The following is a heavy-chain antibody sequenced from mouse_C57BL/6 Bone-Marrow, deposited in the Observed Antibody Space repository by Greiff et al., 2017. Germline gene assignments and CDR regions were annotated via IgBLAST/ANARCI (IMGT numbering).Heavy chain of an antibody. V-gene: IGHV7-1*01. CDR3: AREAWDWYFDV. CDR1: GFTFSDFY. Sequence: EVNVVESGGGLVQSGRSLRLSCATSGFTFSDFYMEWVRQAPGKGLEWIAASRNKDNDYTTEYSASVKGRFIVSRDTSQSILYLQMNALSAEDTAIYYWAREAWDWYFDVGGTGTTVTVSS. CDR2: SRNKDNDYTT. J-gene: IGHJ1*03.